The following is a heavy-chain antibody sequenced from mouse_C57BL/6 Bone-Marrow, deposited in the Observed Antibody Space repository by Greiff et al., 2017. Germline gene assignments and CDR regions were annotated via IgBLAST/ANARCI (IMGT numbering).Heavy chain of an antibody. D-gene: IGHD3-2*02. CDR3: ARHEGDSSGAWFAY. CDR1: GYTFTEYT. CDR2: FYPGSGSI. V-gene: IGHV1-62-2*01. J-gene: IGHJ3*01. Sequence: VKLMESGAELVKPGASVKLSCKASGYTFTEYTIHWVKQRSGQGLEWIGWFYPGSGSIKYNEKFKDKATLTADKYSSAVYMELSRLTSEDSAVYFCARHEGDSSGAWFAYWGQGTLVTVSA.